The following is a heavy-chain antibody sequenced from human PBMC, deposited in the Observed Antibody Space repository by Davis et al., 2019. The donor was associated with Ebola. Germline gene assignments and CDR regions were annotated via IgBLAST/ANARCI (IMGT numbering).Heavy chain of an antibody. D-gene: IGHD2-21*02. CDR1: GYTFTSYG. CDR2: ISAYNGNT. Sequence: ASVKVSCKASGYTFTSYGISWVRQAPGQGLEWMGWISAYNGNTNYAQKLQGRVTMTTDASTSTAYMELRSLRSDDTAVYYCAREAYCGGDCYSFYYYYGMDVWGQGITVTVSS. J-gene: IGHJ6*02. V-gene: IGHV1-18*01. CDR3: AREAYCGGDCYSFYYYYGMDV.